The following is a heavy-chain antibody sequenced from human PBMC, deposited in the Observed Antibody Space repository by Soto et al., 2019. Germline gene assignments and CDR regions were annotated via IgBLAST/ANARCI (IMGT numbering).Heavy chain of an antibody. CDR1: GGTFSSYA. D-gene: IGHD5-18*01. V-gene: IGHV1-69*13. CDR2: IIPIFGTA. CDR3: ARDLERKRGYSYGYYYYYGMDV. J-gene: IGHJ6*02. Sequence: SVKVSCKTSGGTFSSYAISWVRQAPGQGLEWMGGIIPIFGTANYAQKFQGRVTITADESSSTAYMELSSLRSEDTAVYYCARDLERKRGYSYGYYYYYGMDVWGQGTTVTVSS.